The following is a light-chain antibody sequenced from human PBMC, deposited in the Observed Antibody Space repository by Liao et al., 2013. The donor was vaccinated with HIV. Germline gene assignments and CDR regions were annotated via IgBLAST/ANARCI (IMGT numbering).Light chain of an antibody. J-gene: IGLJ3*02. Sequence: SNVLTQPPSVSVAPGQTARITCGGDNIGDKSVHWYQQRPGQAPVLVMYYDQNRPSGIPERISGSNSENTATLTITRVEAGDEADYYCQTWDSNTAWVFGGGTNLTVL. CDR1: NIGDKS. CDR2: YDQ. V-gene: IGLV3-21*01. CDR3: QTWDSNTAWV.